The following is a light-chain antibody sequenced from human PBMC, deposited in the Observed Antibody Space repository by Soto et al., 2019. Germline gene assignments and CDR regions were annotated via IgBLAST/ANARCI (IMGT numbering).Light chain of an antibody. Sequence: DIQMTQSPASLSASVVGAFTLTFLASQSVDNYLKWYQQKPGKAPKLLIYAASTLQSGVPSRFSGSGSGTDFTLTISSLQPEDFATYYCQQLESYPSTFGGGTKVDIK. J-gene: IGKJ4*01. V-gene: IGKV1-39*01. CDR1: QSVDNY. CDR3: QQLESYPST. CDR2: AAS.